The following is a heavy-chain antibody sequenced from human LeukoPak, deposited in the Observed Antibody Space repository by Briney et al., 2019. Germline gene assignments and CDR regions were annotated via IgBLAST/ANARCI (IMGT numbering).Heavy chain of an antibody. V-gene: IGHV3-48*01. CDR2: ISRLSGTR. D-gene: IGHD1-26*01. Sequence: GGSLRLSCGASGFTFGSYSMNWVRQAPGKGLEWGSFISRLSGTREYADSVKGRFIISRDNAKNSLYLQMNSLRAEDTAVYYCARDQGGSYSYWGQGTLVTVSS. J-gene: IGHJ4*02. CDR3: ARDQGGSYSY. CDR1: GFTFGSYS.